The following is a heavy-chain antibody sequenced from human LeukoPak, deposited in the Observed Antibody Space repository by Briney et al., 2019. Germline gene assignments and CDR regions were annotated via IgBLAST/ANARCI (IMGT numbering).Heavy chain of an antibody. CDR2: ISGSGGST. J-gene: IGHJ3*02. CDR3: AKDIVVVTSGSNAFDI. CDR1: GFTFSSYA. D-gene: IGHD2-21*02. Sequence: GGSLRLSCAASGFTFSSYAMSWVRQAPGKGLEWVSAISGSGGSTYYAESVKGRFTISRDNSKNTLYLQMNSLRAEDTAVYYCAKDIVVVTSGSNAFDIWGQGTMVTVSS. V-gene: IGHV3-23*01.